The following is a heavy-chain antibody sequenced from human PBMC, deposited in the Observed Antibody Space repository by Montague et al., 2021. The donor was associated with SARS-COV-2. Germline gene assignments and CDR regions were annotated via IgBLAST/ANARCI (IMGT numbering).Heavy chain of an antibody. V-gene: IGHV4-61*02. J-gene: IGHJ4*02. D-gene: IGHD6-19*01. CDR2: ISISGST. CDR1: GGSISSGSYY. CDR3: ARDIAVAGLFDY. Sequence: TLSLTCTVSGGSISSGSYYWSWLRQPAGKGLEWIGRISISGSTNYNPSLRSRVTISVDTSKNQFSLELSSVTAADTAVYYCARDIAVAGLFDYWGQGALVTVSS.